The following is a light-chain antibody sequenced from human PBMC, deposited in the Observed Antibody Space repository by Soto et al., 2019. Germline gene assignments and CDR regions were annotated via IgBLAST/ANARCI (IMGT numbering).Light chain of an antibody. CDR3: SSYSSSGTLV. Sequence: QSALTQPASVSGSPGQSITISCTGTSSYVGTYNYVSWYQQHPGKAPKLMIYDVSNRPSGISDRFSASKSGNTASLTISGLQAEDEADYYCSSYSSSGTLVFGTSTKVTVL. CDR2: DVS. V-gene: IGLV2-14*03. CDR1: SSYVGTYNY. J-gene: IGLJ1*01.